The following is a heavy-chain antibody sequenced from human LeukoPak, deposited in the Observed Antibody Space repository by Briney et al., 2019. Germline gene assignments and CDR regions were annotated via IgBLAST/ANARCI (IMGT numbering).Heavy chain of an antibody. CDR2: IHPSGML. CDR3: SRGLDSRKLGY. Sequence: PSETLSLTCAVYGGSSSGYYWNWIRQSPGKGLEWIGSIHPSGMLYNNPSLESRVTMSRDTSKNQFSLNLNSVTAADTAVYFCSRGLDSRKLGYWGQGILVTVSS. J-gene: IGHJ4*02. CDR1: GGSSSGYY. D-gene: IGHD3-22*01. V-gene: IGHV4-34*01.